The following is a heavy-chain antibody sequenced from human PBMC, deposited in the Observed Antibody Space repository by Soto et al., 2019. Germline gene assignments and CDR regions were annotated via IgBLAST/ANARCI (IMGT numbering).Heavy chain of an antibody. Sequence: ASVEVSCKASGYTFTTYDVSWVRQASGQGLEWMGWMNPSNGNTGYAQKFQGRVTMTRNTSISTVYMELSGLRPDDTAVYYCARRKERSGPHYFDYWGQGTRVTVS. D-gene: IGHD6-25*01. V-gene: IGHV1-8*02. CDR1: GYTFTTYD. CDR2: MNPSNGNT. J-gene: IGHJ4*02. CDR3: ARRKERSGPHYFDY.